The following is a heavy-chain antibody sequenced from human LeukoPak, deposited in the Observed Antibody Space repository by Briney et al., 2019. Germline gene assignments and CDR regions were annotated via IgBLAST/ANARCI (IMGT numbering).Heavy chain of an antibody. D-gene: IGHD3-9*01. Sequence: GGSLRLSCAASGSTFSIYWMSWVRQAPGKGLEWVAVIWYDGSNKYYADSVKGRFTISRDNSKNTLYLQMNSLRTEDTAVYYCARVFGLYYDILTGYYTPYGMDVWGQGTTVTVSS. V-gene: IGHV3-33*08. CDR1: GSTFSIYW. CDR2: IWYDGSNK. J-gene: IGHJ6*02. CDR3: ARVFGLYYDILTGYYTPYGMDV.